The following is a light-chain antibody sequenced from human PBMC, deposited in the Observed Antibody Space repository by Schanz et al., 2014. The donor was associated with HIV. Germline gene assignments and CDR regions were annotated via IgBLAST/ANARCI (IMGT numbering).Light chain of an antibody. CDR3: LQDYNYPFT. J-gene: IGKJ3*01. CDR2: AAS. Sequence: DIQLSQSPSFLSASVGDRVTVTCRASQDISTYLPWYQQKPGKAPNLLIYAASTLHTGVPLRFSGSGSGTDFTLTINGLQPDDFATYYCLQDYNYPFTFGPGTKVDVK. V-gene: IGKV1-9*01. CDR1: QDISTY.